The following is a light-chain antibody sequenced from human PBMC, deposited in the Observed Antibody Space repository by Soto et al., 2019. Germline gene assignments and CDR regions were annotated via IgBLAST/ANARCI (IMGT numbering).Light chain of an antibody. CDR2: GAS. Sequence: EIVMTQSPGTLSLSPGARAPLSCRASQSVSSRLAWYQQKPGQAPRLLISGASSRATGIPDRFSGSGSGTDFTLTISRLEPEDFAVYYCQQRSNWPRTFGQGTKVDIK. CDR3: QQRSNWPRT. CDR1: QSVSSR. V-gene: IGKV3D-20*02. J-gene: IGKJ1*01.